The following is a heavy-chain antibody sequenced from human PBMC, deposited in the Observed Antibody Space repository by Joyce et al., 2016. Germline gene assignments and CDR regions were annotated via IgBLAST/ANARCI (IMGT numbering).Heavy chain of an antibody. CDR2: RSYDGKNT. J-gene: IGHJ4*02. CDR3: ARDGPKTTWDPGYYFDF. V-gene: IGHV3-30*04. CDR1: GFTFSGHS. D-gene: IGHD1-14*01. Sequence: QVKLVESGGGVVQPGRSLRLSCAASGFTFSGHSMHWVRQAQGKGLDWVAIRSYDGKNTYYGDSMKGRFTISRDNSKNTVYLQVDSLRTEDTAVYYCARDGPKTTWDPGYYFDFWGQGTLVTVSS.